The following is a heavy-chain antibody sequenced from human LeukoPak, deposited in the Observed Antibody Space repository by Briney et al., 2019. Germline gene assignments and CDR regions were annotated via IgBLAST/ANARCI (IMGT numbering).Heavy chain of an antibody. CDR2: INPNTGGT. Sequence: ASVKVSCKASGYTFTGYYMYWVRQAPGQGLEWMGFINPNTGGTIYAQKFQGRVSMTRDTSTSTVYLEVSSLRSEDTAVYYCARSKGGNTLWFDPWGQGTLVTVSS. D-gene: IGHD4-23*01. J-gene: IGHJ5*02. V-gene: IGHV1-2*02. CDR1: GYTFTGYY. CDR3: ARSKGGNTLWFDP.